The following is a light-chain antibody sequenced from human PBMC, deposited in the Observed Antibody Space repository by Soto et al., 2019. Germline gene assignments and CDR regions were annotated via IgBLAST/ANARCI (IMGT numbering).Light chain of an antibody. CDR1: SSDVGGYNY. CDR3: SSYAGSNNLV. J-gene: IGLJ2*01. Sequence: QSALTQPPSASGSPGQSVTISCTGTSSDVGGYNYVSWYQQHPGKAPKLMIYEVSKWPSGVPDRFSGSKSGNTASLTVSGLPAEDEADYYCSSYAGSNNLVFGGGTQLTVL. V-gene: IGLV2-8*01. CDR2: EVS.